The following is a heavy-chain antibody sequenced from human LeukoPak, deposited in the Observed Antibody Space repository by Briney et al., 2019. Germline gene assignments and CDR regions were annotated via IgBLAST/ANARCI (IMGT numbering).Heavy chain of an antibody. CDR2: ISHSGST. D-gene: IGHD2-2*01. CDR1: GGSFSGYY. V-gene: IGHV4-34*01. Sequence: PSETLSLTCAVYGGSFSGYYWSWIRQPPGKGLEWIGEISHSGSTNYNPSLKSRVTISVDTSKNQFSLKLSSVTAADTAVYYCAILPAAHYGLDYWGQGTLVTVSS. CDR3: AILPAAHYGLDY. J-gene: IGHJ4*02.